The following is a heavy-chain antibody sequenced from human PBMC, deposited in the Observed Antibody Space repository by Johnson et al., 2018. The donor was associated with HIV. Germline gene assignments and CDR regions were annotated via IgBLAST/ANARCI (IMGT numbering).Heavy chain of an antibody. CDR2: ISSSGSTI. V-gene: IGHV3-48*01. D-gene: IGHD2-15*01. CDR1: GFTVSSNY. Sequence: VQLVESGGGLVQPGGSLRLSCAASGFTVSSNYMSWVRQAPGKGLEWVSYISSSGSTIYYADSGKGRFTISRDNSKNTLYLQMNSLRAEDTAVYYCATPQEGYSAFDIWGQGTMVTVS. CDR3: ATPQEGYSAFDI. J-gene: IGHJ3*02.